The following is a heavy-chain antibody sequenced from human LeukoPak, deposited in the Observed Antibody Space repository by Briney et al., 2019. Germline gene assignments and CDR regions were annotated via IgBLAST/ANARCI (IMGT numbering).Heavy chain of an antibody. J-gene: IGHJ4*02. CDR3: ASGTYRLGDY. CDR1: GFSFSTYA. D-gene: IGHD3-10*01. Sequence: GGSQRLSCAASGFSFSTYAMSWVRQAPGKGLEWVSGISGSGVDTHYADSVKGRFRISRDNSKNTLYLQLNSLRAEDTAVYYCASGTYRLGDYWGLGTLVTVSS. CDR2: ISGSGVDT. V-gene: IGHV3-23*01.